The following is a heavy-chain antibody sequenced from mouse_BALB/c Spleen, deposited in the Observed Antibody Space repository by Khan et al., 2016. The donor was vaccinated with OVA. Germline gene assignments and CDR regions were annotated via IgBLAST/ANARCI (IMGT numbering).Heavy chain of an antibody. V-gene: IGHV1-63*02. J-gene: IGHJ2*01. Sequence: VQLQQSGAELIRPGTSVKISCKASGYTFTNYWLGWVKQRPGHGLEWIGDIFPGGTYANYNEKFKGKASLTADTFSSTAYMQLISLTSEDSAVYFCARRPRSNEDFFDYWGQGTTLTVSS. CDR3: ARRPRSNEDFFDY. CDR2: IFPGGTYA. CDR1: GYTFTNYW. D-gene: IGHD2-10*02.